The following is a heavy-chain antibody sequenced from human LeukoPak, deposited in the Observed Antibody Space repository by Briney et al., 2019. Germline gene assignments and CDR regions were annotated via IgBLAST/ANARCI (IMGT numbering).Heavy chain of an antibody. V-gene: IGHV4-31*03. D-gene: IGHD6-25*01. CDR1: GGSISIAGYY. Sequence: SHTLSLTCTVSGGSISIAGYYWRWIRPHPGKGLEWIGYIYYSGKTYYNPSLKSRVSISLDTSKNQFSLKLSSVTAADTAMYYCATFIAAEDYYFDYWGQGTLVTVSS. J-gene: IGHJ4*02. CDR2: IYYSGKT. CDR3: ATFIAAEDYYFDY.